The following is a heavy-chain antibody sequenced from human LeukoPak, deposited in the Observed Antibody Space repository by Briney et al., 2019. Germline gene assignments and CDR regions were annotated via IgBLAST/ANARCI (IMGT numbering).Heavy chain of an antibody. CDR3: AKGPPLPVDPSFDY. CDR2: ISYDGSNK. J-gene: IGHJ4*02. CDR1: GFTFSSYG. D-gene: IGHD1-14*01. Sequence: PGGSLRLSCAASGFTFSSYGMHWVRQAPGKGLEWVAVISYDGSNKYYADSVKGRFTISRDNSKNTLYLQMNSLRAEDTAVYYCAKGPPLPVDPSFDYWGQGTPVTVSS. V-gene: IGHV3-30*18.